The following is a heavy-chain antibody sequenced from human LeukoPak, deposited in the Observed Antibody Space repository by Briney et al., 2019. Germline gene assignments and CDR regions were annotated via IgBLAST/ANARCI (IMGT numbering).Heavy chain of an antibody. CDR2: IYYSGNT. V-gene: IGHV4-59*12. J-gene: IGHJ5*02. D-gene: IGHD1-26*01. CDR3: ARELVGATGWFDP. Sequence: NPSETLSLTCTVSGGSISPYYWSWIRQPPGKGLEWIGYIYYSGNTNYNPSLESRVTISLDTSKNQFSLKLSSVTAADTAVYYCARELVGATGWFDPWGQGTLVTVSS. CDR1: GGSISPYY.